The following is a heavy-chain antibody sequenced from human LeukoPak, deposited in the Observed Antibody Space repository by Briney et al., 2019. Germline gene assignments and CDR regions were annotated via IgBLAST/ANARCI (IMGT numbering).Heavy chain of an antibody. CDR2: ISSSSSYI. Sequence: AGGSLRLSCAASGFTFSSYSMNWVRQAPGKGLEWVSSISSSSSYIYYADSVKGRFTISRDNAKNSLYLQMNSLRAEDTAVYYCARAPTVSNYYGMDVWGQGTTVTVSS. J-gene: IGHJ6*02. CDR1: GFTFSSYS. CDR3: ARAPTVSNYYGMDV. D-gene: IGHD4-17*01. V-gene: IGHV3-21*01.